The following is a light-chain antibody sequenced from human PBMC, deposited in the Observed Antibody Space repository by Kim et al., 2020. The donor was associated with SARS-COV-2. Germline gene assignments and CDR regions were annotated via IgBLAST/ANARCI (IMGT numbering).Light chain of an antibody. Sequence: DIQMTQSPSSLSASVGDRVTITCRASQSVSSYLNWYQQKPGKAPSLLIYAASSLQSGVPSRFSGDGSVTEFTLTISNVQSEDFATYYCHQSYSFPYTFGQGTKLEI. CDR3: HQSYSFPYT. CDR1: QSVSSY. J-gene: IGKJ2*01. V-gene: IGKV1-39*01. CDR2: AAS.